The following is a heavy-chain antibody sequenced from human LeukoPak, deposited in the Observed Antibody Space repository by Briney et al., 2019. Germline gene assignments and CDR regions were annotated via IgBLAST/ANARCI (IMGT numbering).Heavy chain of an antibody. V-gene: IGHV1-2*02. Sequence: GASVKVSCKASGYTFTGYYMHWVRQAPGQGLEWMGWINPNSGGTNYAQKFQGRVTMTRDTSMNTAYMELSSLKSDDTAVYYCARLVGTAVAGDWGQGTLVTVSS. CDR3: ARLVGTAVAGD. CDR1: GYTFTGYY. CDR2: INPNSGGT. J-gene: IGHJ4*02. D-gene: IGHD6-19*01.